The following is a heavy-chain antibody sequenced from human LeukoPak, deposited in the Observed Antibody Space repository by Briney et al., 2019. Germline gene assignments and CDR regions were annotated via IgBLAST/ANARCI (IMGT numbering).Heavy chain of an antibody. CDR3: ARVFDSGSQAYFYYMDV. CDR1: GGSIRGYY. CDR2: IYSSGST. Sequence: SETLSLTCNVSGGSIRGYYWSWIRQPPGKGLEWIGYIYSSGSTNYNPALKSRVTMSVDTSKNQFSLKVSSVTAADTAVYYCARVFDSGSQAYFYYMDVWGKGTTVTISS. V-gene: IGHV4-59*01. J-gene: IGHJ6*03. D-gene: IGHD3-10*01.